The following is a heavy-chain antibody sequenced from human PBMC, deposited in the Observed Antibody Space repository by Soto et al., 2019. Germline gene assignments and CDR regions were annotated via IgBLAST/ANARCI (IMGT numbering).Heavy chain of an antibody. J-gene: IGHJ6*02. V-gene: IGHV4-4*07. CDR1: GGSISSYY. D-gene: IGHD3-3*01. Sequence: PSEPLSLTCTVSGGSISSYYWSWIRQPAGKGLEWIGRIYTSGSTNYNPSLKSRVTMSVDTSKNQFSLKLSSVTAAETAVYYCAREPSMTIFGVVSYYYGMDVWGQGTTVPVSS. CDR2: IYTSGST. CDR3: AREPSMTIFGVVSYYYGMDV.